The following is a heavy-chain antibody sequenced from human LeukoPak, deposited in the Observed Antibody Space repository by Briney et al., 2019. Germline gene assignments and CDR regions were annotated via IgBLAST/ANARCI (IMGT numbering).Heavy chain of an antibody. CDR3: AKEIWPTVTTPGHTHFDY. D-gene: IGHD4-17*01. CDR2: IETGGAST. J-gene: IGHJ4*02. Sequence: GGSLRLSCAASGFTFSSYGMSWVRQAPGKGLEWVSAIETGGASTYYADSVKGRFTISRDNSKNTLCLQMNSLRAEDTAVYYCAKEIWPTVTTPGHTHFDYWGQGTLATVSS. V-gene: IGHV3-23*01. CDR1: GFTFSSYG.